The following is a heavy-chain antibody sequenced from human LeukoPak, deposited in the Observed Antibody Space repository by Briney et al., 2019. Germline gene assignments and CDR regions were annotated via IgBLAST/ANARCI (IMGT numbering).Heavy chain of an antibody. CDR1: GGSISSSSHY. CDR3: ARSIVGRSRIFDH. V-gene: IGHV4-39*01. CDR2: IYYSGST. J-gene: IGHJ4*02. D-gene: IGHD3-3*01. Sequence: SETLSLTCTVSGGSISSSSHYWGWIRQSPGKGLEWIGLIYYSGSTNYNPSLRSRVTISIDMSKNQFSLKLNSVTAVDTAVYYCARSIVGRSRIFDHWGQGTLVTVSS.